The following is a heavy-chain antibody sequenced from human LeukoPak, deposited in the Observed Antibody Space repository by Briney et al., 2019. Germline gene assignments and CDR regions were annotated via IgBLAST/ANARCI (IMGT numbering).Heavy chain of an antibody. V-gene: IGHV3-33*06. CDR1: GFTFSSYG. CDR3: AKGKYPGIAVVGISFDY. CDR2: IWYDGSNK. D-gene: IGHD6-19*01. Sequence: GGSLRLSCAASGFTFSSYGMHWVRQAPGKRLGWVAVIWYDGSNKYYADSVKGRFTISRDNSKNTLYLQMNSLRAEDAATYYCAKGKYPGIAVVGISFDYWGQGTLVTVSS. J-gene: IGHJ4*02.